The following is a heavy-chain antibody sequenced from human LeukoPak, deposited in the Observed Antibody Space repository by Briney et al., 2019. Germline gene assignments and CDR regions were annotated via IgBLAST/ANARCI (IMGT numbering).Heavy chain of an antibody. V-gene: IGHV1-24*01. CDR2: FDPEDGET. Sequence: ASVKVSCKVSGYTLTELSMHWVRQAPGKGLEWMGGFDPEDGETIYAQKFQGRVTMTEDTSTDTAYMELSSLRSEDTAVYYCARVVVDVARALSAVLHVWFDPWGQGTLVTVSS. CDR3: ARVVVDVARALSAVLHVWFDP. CDR1: GYTLTELS. J-gene: IGHJ5*02. D-gene: IGHD2-15*01.